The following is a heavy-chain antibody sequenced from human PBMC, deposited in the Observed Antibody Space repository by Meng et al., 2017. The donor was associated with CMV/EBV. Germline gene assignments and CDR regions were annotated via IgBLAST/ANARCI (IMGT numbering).Heavy chain of an antibody. Sequence: PGAAGVLRPSGTLALTGAAYGGSFSGYYWSWIRQPPGKGLEWIGEINHSGSTNYNPSLKSRVTISVDTSKNQFSLKLSSVTAADTAVYYCARGSRRLPRFNWFDPWGQGTLVTVSS. V-gene: IGHV4-34*01. J-gene: IGHJ5*02. D-gene: IGHD3-3*01. CDR3: ARGSRRLPRFNWFDP. CDR1: GGSFSGYY. CDR2: INHSGST.